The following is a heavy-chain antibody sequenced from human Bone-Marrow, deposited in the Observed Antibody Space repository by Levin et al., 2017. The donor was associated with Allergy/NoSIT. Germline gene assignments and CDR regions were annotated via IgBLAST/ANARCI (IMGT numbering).Heavy chain of an antibody. V-gene: IGHV3-21*01. D-gene: IGHD3-9*01. J-gene: IGHJ6*02. CDR3: ARDRTYGILRNYGMDV. CDR2: INSGSTDI. Sequence: PGGSLRLSCAASGFNFSTYNINWVRQAPGKALEWVSSINSGSTDIYYADSLKGRFTISRDNAENSLYLQMNGLRAGDTAVYYCARDRTYGILRNYGMDVWGQGTTVTVSS. CDR1: GFNFSTYN.